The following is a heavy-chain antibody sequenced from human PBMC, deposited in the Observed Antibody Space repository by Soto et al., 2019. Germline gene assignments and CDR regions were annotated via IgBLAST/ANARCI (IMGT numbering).Heavy chain of an antibody. J-gene: IGHJ5*01. V-gene: IGHV1-69*01. CDR3: ARDRWGSYSFDS. D-gene: IGHD1-26*01. CDR2: IITVFGTA. Sequence: QVQLVQSGAEVKKPGSSVKVSCKASGGVFRNYAINWVRQAPGQGLEWMGGIITVFGTADYPQKLQGRVTITADESTTTAYMELTSLKTEDTAVYFCARDRWGSYSFDSWGQGTLVTVAS. CDR1: GGVFRNYA.